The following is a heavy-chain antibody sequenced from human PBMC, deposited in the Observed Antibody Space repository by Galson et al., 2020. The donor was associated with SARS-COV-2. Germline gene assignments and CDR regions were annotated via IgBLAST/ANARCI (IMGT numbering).Heavy chain of an antibody. CDR2: IRGNGGTI. CDR3: ARGGTTRFDY. V-gene: IGHV3-48*03. CDR1: GLTFGDFE. J-gene: IGHJ4*02. Sequence: GGSLNLSCAASGLTFGDFELNWSAQAPGKGLGWFSYIRGNGGTIYYADSVKGRFTISRDNAKNSLSLQMNSLRAEDTAVYYCARGGTTRFDYWGQGTLVTVS. D-gene: IGHD4-4*01.